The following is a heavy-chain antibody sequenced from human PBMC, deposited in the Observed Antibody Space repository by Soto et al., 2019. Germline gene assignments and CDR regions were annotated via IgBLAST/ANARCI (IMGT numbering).Heavy chain of an antibody. CDR1: GFTFSSYG. Sequence: QVQLVESGGGVVQPGRSLRLSCAASGFTFSSYGMHWVRQAPGKGLEWVAVIWYDGSNKYYADSVKGRFTISRDNSKNTLYLQMNSLRAEDTAVYYCARDIASGWYSSSWCDYWGQGTLVTVSS. D-gene: IGHD6-13*01. V-gene: IGHV3-33*01. J-gene: IGHJ4*02. CDR3: ARDIASGWYSSSWCDY. CDR2: IWYDGSNK.